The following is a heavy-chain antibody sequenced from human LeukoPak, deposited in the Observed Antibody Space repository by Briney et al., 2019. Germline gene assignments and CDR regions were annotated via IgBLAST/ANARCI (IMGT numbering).Heavy chain of an antibody. J-gene: IGHJ3*02. Sequence: GGSLRLSCAASGFTFSSYDMHWVRQATGKSLEWVSAIGTAGDTYYPGSVKGRFTISRENAKNSLYLQMNSLRAGDTAVYYCARGWCSSTSCYGLVAFDIWGQGTMVTVSS. CDR1: GFTFSSYD. CDR2: IGTAGDT. D-gene: IGHD2-2*01. CDR3: ARGWCSSTSCYGLVAFDI. V-gene: IGHV3-13*01.